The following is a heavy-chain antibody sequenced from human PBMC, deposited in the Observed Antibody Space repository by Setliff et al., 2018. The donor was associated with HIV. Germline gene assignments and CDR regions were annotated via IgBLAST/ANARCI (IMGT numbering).Heavy chain of an antibody. Sequence: GGSLRLSCTAPGFNFMFFAMSWVRQAPGKGLEWVSGISCSNSRTDYVDSVKGRFTISRDKSKNTLYLQLNSLRAEDTAVYYCAKPECSGGFYYYMEVWGKGIMVTVSS. J-gene: IGHJ6*03. D-gene: IGHD2-15*01. CDR3: AKPECSGGFYYYMEV. CDR2: ISCSNSRT. CDR1: GFNFMFFA. V-gene: IGHV3-23*05.